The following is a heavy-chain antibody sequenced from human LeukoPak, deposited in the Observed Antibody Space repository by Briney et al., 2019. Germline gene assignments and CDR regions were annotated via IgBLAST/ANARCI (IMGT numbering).Heavy chain of an antibody. CDR3: AKTCYYGSGSFYDVWDY. Sequence: GGSLRLSCAASGFSFSSYAMSWVRHAPGKRLELLSSISGSGGGTYYADSVKGRFTISRDTSKNTLYLQMNSLRAEDTAVYYCAKTCYYGSGSFYDVWDYWGQGILVTVSS. V-gene: IGHV3-23*01. D-gene: IGHD3-10*01. J-gene: IGHJ4*02. CDR1: GFSFSSYA. CDR2: ISGSGGGT.